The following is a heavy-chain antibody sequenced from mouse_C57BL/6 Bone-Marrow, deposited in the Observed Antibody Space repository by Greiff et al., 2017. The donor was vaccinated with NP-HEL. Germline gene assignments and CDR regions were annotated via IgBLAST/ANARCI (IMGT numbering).Heavy chain of an antibody. V-gene: IGHV5-6*02. Sequence: DVKLQESGGDLVKPGGSLKLSCAASGFTFSSYGMSWVRQTPDKRLEWVATISSGGSYTYYPDSVKGRFTISRDNAKNTLYLQMSSLKSEDTAMYYCARPRAPITTVVARFAYWGQGTLVTVSA. J-gene: IGHJ3*01. D-gene: IGHD1-1*01. CDR2: ISSGGSYT. CDR3: ARPRAPITTVVARFAY. CDR1: GFTFSSYG.